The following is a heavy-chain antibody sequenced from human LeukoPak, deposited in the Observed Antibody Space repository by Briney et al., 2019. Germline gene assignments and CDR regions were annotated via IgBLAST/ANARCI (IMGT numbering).Heavy chain of an antibody. V-gene: IGHV3-21*01. Sequence: GGSLRLSCAASGFTFSSYSMNWVRQAPGKGLEWVSSIRSSSSYIYYADSVKGRFTISRDNAKNSLYLQMNSLRAEDTAVYYCAREDIFGGDYWGQGTLVTVSS. CDR3: AREDIFGGDY. CDR1: GFTFSSYS. CDR2: IRSSSSYI. J-gene: IGHJ4*02. D-gene: IGHD3-16*01.